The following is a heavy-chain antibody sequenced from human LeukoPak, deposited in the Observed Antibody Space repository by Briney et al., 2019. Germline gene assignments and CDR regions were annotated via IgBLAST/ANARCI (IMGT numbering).Heavy chain of an antibody. J-gene: IGHJ4*02. CDR3: ARASTKLGLDY. CDR2: IYYSGST. Sequence: ASKTLSLTCTVSGGSISSYYWSWIRQPPGKGLEWIGYIYYSGSTNYNPSLKSRVTISVDTSKNQFSLKLSSVTAADTAVYYCARASTKLGLDYWGQGTLVTVSS. V-gene: IGHV4-59*01. CDR1: GGSISSYY. D-gene: IGHD1-1*01.